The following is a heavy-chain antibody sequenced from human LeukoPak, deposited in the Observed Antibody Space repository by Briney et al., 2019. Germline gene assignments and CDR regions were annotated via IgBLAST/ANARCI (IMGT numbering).Heavy chain of an antibody. Sequence: SETLSLTCSVSGGSISSYYWSWIRQPPGKGLEWIGYIYNSGSTNYNPSLKSRVTISVDTSKNQFSLKLSSVTAADTAVYYCVRDHLRGAGWFDPWGHGTLVIVSS. CDR2: IYNSGST. D-gene: IGHD1-26*01. J-gene: IGHJ5*02. CDR3: VRDHLRGAGWFDP. CDR1: GGSISSYY. V-gene: IGHV4-4*08.